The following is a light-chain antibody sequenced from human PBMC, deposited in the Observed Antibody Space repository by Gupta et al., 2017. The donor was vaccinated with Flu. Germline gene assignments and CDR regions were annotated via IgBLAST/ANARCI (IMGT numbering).Light chain of an antibody. CDR2: DVS. CDR1: SSDVGGYNY. Sequence: QSALTQPASVSGSPGQSITISCTGSSSDVGGYNYVSWYQQHPGKVPKVIIYDVSNRPAGGSTRFSSSKSGTTATLTISGVQAEDEDYYYSSSYSSDTWVFGGGTKLTVL. CDR3: SSYSSDTWV. V-gene: IGLV2-14*03. J-gene: IGLJ3*02.